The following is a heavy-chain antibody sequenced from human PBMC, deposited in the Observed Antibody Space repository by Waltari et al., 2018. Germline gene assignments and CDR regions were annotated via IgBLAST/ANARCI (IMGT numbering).Heavy chain of an antibody. Sequence: QVQLQESGPGLVKPSETLSLTCTVSGGSISSYYWSWIRQPPGKGLEWIGYIYYSGGTNYNPSLKSRVTISVDTSKNQFSLKLSSVTAADTAVYYCAREFYYDSSGYDYWGQGTLVTVSS. D-gene: IGHD3-22*01. CDR2: IYYSGGT. J-gene: IGHJ4*02. CDR1: GGSISSYY. V-gene: IGHV4-59*01. CDR3: AREFYYDSSGYDY.